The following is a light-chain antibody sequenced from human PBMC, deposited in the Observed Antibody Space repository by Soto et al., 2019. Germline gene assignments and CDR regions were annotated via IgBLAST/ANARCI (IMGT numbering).Light chain of an antibody. J-gene: IGKJ1*01. CDR1: QSISSW. CDR2: KAS. CDR3: QQYNSYPWT. V-gene: IGKV1-5*03. Sequence: DIQMTQSPSTLSASVGDRVTITCRASQSISSWLAWYQQKPGKAPKLLIYKASSLESGVPSRFSGSGSATEFTLTISSLQPDDFATYYCQQYNSYPWTFGQGTKVDIK.